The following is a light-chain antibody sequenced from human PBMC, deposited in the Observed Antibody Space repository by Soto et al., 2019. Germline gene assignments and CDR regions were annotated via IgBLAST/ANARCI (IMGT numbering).Light chain of an antibody. V-gene: IGKV3-20*01. CDR1: QTGSNSY. J-gene: IGKJ1*01. CDR3: QHYGYPQWT. Sequence: IVLTQSPGTLSLSPRERATLSCRASQTGSNSYLGWYQQKSGQAPRLLIYGVSTRATGIPDRFSGSGSGTEFALTISRLEPEDFAVYICQHYGYPQWTFGRGTKVEIK. CDR2: GVS.